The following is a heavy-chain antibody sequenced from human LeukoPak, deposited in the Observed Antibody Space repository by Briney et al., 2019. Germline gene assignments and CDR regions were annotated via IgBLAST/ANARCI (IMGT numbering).Heavy chain of an antibody. CDR3: ARDSRSGWGNWFDP. CDR2: IYYRGST. D-gene: IGHD6-19*01. J-gene: IGHJ5*02. V-gene: IGHV4-39*07. Sequence: PSETLSLTCTVSGGSISSTIYYWGWIRQPPGKGLKWIGSIYYRGSTYYNPSLKSRVAISVDTSKNQFSLKLSSVTAADTAVYYCARDSRSGWGNWFDPWGQGTLVTVSS. CDR1: GGSISSTIYY.